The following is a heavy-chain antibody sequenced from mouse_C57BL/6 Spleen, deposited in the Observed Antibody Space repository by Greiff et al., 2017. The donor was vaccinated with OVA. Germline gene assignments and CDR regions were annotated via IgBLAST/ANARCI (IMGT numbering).Heavy chain of an antibody. V-gene: IGHV3-6*01. CDR2: ISYDGSN. J-gene: IGHJ4*01. CDR3: ATGTRAMDY. CDR1: GYSITSGYY. D-gene: IGHD4-1*01. Sequence: VQLKESGPGLVKPSQSLSLTCSVTGYSITSGYYWNWIRQFPGNKLEWMGYISYDGSNNYNPSLKNRISITRDTSKNQFFLKLNSVTTEGTATYYCATGTRAMDYWGQGTSVTVSS.